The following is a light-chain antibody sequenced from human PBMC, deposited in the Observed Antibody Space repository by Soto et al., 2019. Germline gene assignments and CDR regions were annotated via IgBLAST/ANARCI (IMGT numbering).Light chain of an antibody. CDR1: GSNIGAGYD. CDR2: GNS. V-gene: IGLV1-40*01. Sequence: QSVLTQPPSVSGVPGQRVTISCTGTGSNIGAGYDVHWYQQLPGTAPKVLIFGNSIRPSGVPDRFSGSKSGTSASLAITGLQAADEADYYCQSYDSSLSENYVFGTGTKVTVL. CDR3: QSYDSSLSENYV. J-gene: IGLJ1*01.